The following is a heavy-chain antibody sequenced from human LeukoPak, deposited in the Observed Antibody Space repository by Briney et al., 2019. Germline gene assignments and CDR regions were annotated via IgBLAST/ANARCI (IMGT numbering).Heavy chain of an antibody. Sequence: GGSLRLSCAASGFTFSSYWMHWVRQAPGKGLVWVSHISSDGSSTSYADSVKGRFTISRDNAKNTLYLQMNRLRAEDTAVYYCARDKVSNYVFDYWGQGTLVTVFS. V-gene: IGHV3-74*01. J-gene: IGHJ4*02. D-gene: IGHD4-11*01. CDR1: GFTFSSYW. CDR3: ARDKVSNYVFDY. CDR2: ISSDGSST.